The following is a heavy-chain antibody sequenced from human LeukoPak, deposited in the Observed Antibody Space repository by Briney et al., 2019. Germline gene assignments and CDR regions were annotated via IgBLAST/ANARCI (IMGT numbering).Heavy chain of an antibody. D-gene: IGHD3-9*01. Sequence: PSETLSLTCTVSGASINRNTYYWGWIRQPPGKGLEYIGSIYYNGRTYYNPSLKGRLTISIDTSKNQFSLKLSSVTAADTAVYYCARGPYYDILTGYSGYGAFDIWGQGTMVTVSS. V-gene: IGHV4-39*07. CDR2: IYYNGRT. J-gene: IGHJ3*02. CDR1: GASINRNTYY. CDR3: ARGPYYDILTGYSGYGAFDI.